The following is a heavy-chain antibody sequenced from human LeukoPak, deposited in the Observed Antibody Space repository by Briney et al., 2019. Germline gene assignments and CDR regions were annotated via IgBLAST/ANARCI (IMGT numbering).Heavy chain of an antibody. V-gene: IGHV4-34*01. CDR1: GGSFSGYY. CDR2: INHSGST. D-gene: IGHD4-23*01. CDR3: ARLEVVTPPYYFDY. J-gene: IGHJ4*02. Sequence: SETLSLTCVVYGGSFSGYYWSWIRQPPGKGLEWIGEINHSGSTNYNPSLKSRVTISVDTSKNQFSLKLSSVTAADTAVYYCARLEVVTPPYYFDYWGQGTLVTVSS.